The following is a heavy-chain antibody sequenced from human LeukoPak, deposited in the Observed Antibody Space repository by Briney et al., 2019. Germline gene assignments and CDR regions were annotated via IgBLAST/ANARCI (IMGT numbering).Heavy chain of an antibody. CDR1: GLTFSNYS. CDR3: ARGPQRGAAANYYPRDV. V-gene: IGHV3-74*01. D-gene: IGHD2-2*01. Sequence: GGSLRLSCAVSGLTFSNYSMHWVRQAPGMGLVWVSRSTSDLSTKSYADSVKGRFTISRDNAKSSLYLQMNSLRSEDTALYYCARGPQRGAAANYYPRDVGGEETTVSVST. CDR2: STSDLSTK. J-gene: IGHJ6*04.